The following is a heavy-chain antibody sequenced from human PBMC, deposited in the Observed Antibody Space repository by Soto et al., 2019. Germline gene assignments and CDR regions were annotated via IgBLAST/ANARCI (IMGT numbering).Heavy chain of an antibody. D-gene: IGHD5-12*01. Sequence: LSLTCTVSGGSISYYYWGWIRQPPGKGLEWIGSIYYSGNTHYNPSLKSRVTISVDTSMNQFSLNLDSVTAVDSAVYYCVRGGYVHAFDYWGQGALVTVSS. J-gene: IGHJ4*02. V-gene: IGHV4-59*01. CDR3: VRGGYVHAFDY. CDR1: GGSISYYY. CDR2: IYYSGNT.